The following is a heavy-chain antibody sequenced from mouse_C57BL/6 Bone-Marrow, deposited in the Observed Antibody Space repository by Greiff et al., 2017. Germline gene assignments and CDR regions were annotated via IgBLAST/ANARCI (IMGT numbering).Heavy chain of an antibody. CDR2: IYPENGDT. CDR3: TTVYYGSSYYYAMDY. CDR1: GFNIKDDY. D-gene: IGHD1-1*01. Sequence: VQLQQSGAELVRPGASVKLSCTASGFNIKDDYMHWVKQRPEQGLEWIGWIYPENGDTEYASKFQGKATITADTSSNTAYLQLSSLTSEDTAVYYCTTVYYGSSYYYAMDYWGQGTSVTVSS. V-gene: IGHV14-4*01. J-gene: IGHJ4*01.